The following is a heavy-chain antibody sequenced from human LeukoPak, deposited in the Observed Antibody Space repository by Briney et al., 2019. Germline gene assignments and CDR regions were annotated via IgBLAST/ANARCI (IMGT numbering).Heavy chain of an antibody. Sequence: PGGSLRLSCAASGFTVNTNYMSWVRQAPGKGLEWVSIMHSSGSTYYADSVKGRFTFSRDNSKNTLYLQMNSLRAEDTAVYYCARDGGSGRGYYYYYGMDVWGQGTRSPSP. D-gene: IGHD1-26*01. J-gene: IGHJ6*02. CDR2: MHSSGST. V-gene: IGHV3-53*01. CDR3: ARDGGSGRGYYYYYGMDV. CDR1: GFTVNTNY.